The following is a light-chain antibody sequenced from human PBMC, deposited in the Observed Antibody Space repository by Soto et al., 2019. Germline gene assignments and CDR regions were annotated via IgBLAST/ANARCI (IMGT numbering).Light chain of an antibody. CDR1: QSVSSNS. J-gene: IGKJ1*01. Sequence: EIVLTQSPGTLSLSPGERATLSCRASQSVSSNSLAWFQLKPGQAPRLLIYGASSRATGIPDRFSGSGSGTDFTLTISRLEPEDFAVYYCQQYGSSPWTFGQGTKVDIK. CDR2: GAS. V-gene: IGKV3-20*01. CDR3: QQYGSSPWT.